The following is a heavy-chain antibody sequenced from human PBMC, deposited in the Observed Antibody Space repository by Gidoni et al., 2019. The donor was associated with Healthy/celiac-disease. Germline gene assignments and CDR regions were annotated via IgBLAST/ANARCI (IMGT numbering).Heavy chain of an antibody. V-gene: IGHV1-3*01. J-gene: IGHJ5*02. CDR1: GYTFTSYA. CDR3: AREDQDYGDYGGGGWFDP. Sequence: KASGYTFTSYAMHWVRQAPGQRLEWMGWINAGNGNTKYSQKFQGRVTITRDTSASTAYMELSSLRSEDTAVYYCAREDQDYGDYGGGGWFDPWGQGTLVTVSS. CDR2: INAGNGNT. D-gene: IGHD4-17*01.